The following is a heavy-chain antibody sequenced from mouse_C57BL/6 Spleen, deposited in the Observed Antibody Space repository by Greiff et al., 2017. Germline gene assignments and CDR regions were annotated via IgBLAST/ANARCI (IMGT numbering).Heavy chain of an antibody. Sequence: QVQLQQPGAELVKPGASVKLSCKASGYTFTSYWMQWVKQRPGQGLEWIGEIDPSDSYTNYNQKFKGKATLTVDTSSSTAYMQLSSLTSEDSAFYYCARRRGGSSLDYWGQGTTLTVSS. J-gene: IGHJ2*01. CDR1: GYTFTSYW. D-gene: IGHD1-1*01. CDR2: IDPSDSYT. V-gene: IGHV1-50*01. CDR3: ARRRGGSSLDY.